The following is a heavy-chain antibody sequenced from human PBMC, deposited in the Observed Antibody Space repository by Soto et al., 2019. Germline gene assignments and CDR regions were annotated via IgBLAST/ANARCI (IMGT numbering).Heavy chain of an antibody. CDR2: IDQNGIT. CDR3: ARLNRDYYYYGMDV. J-gene: IGHJ6*02. CDR1: GDPISSSKW. Sequence: SSETLSLTCAVSGDPISSSKWWTWVRQTPGKGLEWIGKIDQNGITNYNPSLESRVTILKDNSKNQLSLKLTSVTAVDSAVYYCARLNRDYYYYGMDVCGQRGTVTVSS. V-gene: IGHV4-4*02.